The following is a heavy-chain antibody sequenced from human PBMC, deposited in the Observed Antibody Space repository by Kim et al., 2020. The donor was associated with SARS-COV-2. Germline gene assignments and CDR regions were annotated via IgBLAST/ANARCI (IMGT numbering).Heavy chain of an antibody. CDR3: ARPYSSSWYLDAFDI. D-gene: IGHD6-13*01. J-gene: IGHJ3*02. V-gene: IGHV3-30*01. Sequence: DSVKGRFTISRDNSKNTLYLQMNSLRAEDTAVYYCARPYSSSWYLDAFDIWGQGTMVTVSS.